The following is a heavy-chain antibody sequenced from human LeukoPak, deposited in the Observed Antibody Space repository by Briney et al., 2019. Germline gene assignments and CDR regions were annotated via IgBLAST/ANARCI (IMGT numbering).Heavy chain of an antibody. CDR1: GFTFSDYY. D-gene: IGHD3-22*01. J-gene: IGHJ4*02. V-gene: IGHV3-11*01. CDR2: ISSSGSTI. Sequence: GGSLRLSCAASGFTFSDYYMSCIRQAPGKGLEWVSYISSSGSTIYYADSVKGRFTISRDNANNSLYLQMNSLRAEDTAVYYCARDKYYDSSGYYFLTYYFDYWGQGALVTVSS. CDR3: ARDKYYDSSGYYFLTYYFDY.